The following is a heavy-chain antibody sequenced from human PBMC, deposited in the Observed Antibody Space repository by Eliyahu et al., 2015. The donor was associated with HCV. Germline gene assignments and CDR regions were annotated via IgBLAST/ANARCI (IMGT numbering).Heavy chain of an antibody. CDR3: ARREMNYDFWSGYYADY. Sequence: EVELAESGGGLVKPGGSLRLSCAASGFTXRXYXMSWVRQGPGKGGEGGASISSSSSYMYYADSVKGRFTISRDNAKNSLFLQMNSLRAEDTAVYYCARREMNYDFWSGYYADYWGQGTLVTVSS. J-gene: IGHJ4*02. V-gene: IGHV3-21*02. CDR2: ISSSSSYM. CDR1: GFTXRXYX. D-gene: IGHD3/OR15-3a*01.